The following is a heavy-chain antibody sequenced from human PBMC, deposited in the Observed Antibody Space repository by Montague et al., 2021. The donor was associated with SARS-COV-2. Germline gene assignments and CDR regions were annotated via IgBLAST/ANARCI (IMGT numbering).Heavy chain of an antibody. Sequence: TLSLTCTVSGGSISSCGYYWIWIRQHPGKGLDWIGYIYYSGSTYYNPSLKSRVTISVDTSKNQFSLKLSSVTAADTAVYYCARGGTIFGVVTFPFDYWGQGTLVTVSS. CDR1: GGSISSCGYY. D-gene: IGHD3-3*01. J-gene: IGHJ4*02. CDR2: IYYSGST. V-gene: IGHV4-31*03. CDR3: ARGGTIFGVVTFPFDY.